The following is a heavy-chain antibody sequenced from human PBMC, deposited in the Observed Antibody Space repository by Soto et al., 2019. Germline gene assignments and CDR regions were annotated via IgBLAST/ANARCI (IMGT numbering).Heavy chain of an antibody. J-gene: IGHJ4*02. D-gene: IGHD3-22*01. V-gene: IGHV3-23*01. Sequence: WGSLRLYCAASGFTFSTSAMSRVRQAPGKGLDWVSAISGGGSNIYYADSVQGRFTISRDNSDNTLYLHMNSLRVEDTAVYYCAKGSSDYRPYYFDYWGQGTLVTVSS. CDR1: GFTFSTSA. CDR2: ISGGGSNI. CDR3: AKGSSDYRPYYFDY.